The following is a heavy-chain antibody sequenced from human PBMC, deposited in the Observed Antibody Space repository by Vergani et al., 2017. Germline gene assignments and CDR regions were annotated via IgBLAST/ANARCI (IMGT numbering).Heavy chain of an antibody. CDR1: GFTFSNSA. D-gene: IGHD3-22*01. CDR3: AAPQGTSAYYYGGFDY. V-gene: IGHV3-23*01. J-gene: IGHJ4*02. Sequence: EVHLLESGGGFVQSGGSLRLPCAASGFTFSNSAVSWVRQAPGRGLAWVSSISSDGGSTYYADSVKGRFTISRDNSKNTLSLQMNSLTAEDTAIYYCAAPQGTSAYYYGGFDYWGQGILVTVSS. CDR2: ISSDGGST.